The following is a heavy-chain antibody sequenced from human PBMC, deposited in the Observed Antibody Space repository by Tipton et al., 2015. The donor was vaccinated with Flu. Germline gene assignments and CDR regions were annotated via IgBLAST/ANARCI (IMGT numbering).Heavy chain of an antibody. D-gene: IGHD2-15*01. CDR1: GGSISSSSYY. J-gene: IGHJ4*02. CDR2: IYYSGST. V-gene: IGHV4-39*01. Sequence: TLSLTCTVSGGSISSSSYYWGWIRQLPGKGLEWIGSIYYSGSTYYNPSLKSRVTISVDTSKNQFSLKLSSVTAADTAVYYCATKEVSYCSGGSCYSYYFDYWGQGTLVTVSS. CDR3: ATKEVSYCSGGSCYSYYFDY.